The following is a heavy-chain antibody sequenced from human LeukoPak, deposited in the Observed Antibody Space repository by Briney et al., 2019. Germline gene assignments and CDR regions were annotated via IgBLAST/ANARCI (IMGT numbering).Heavy chain of an antibody. V-gene: IGHV3-30*01. D-gene: IGHD1-14*01. CDR3: ARGREPNDY. Sequence: GGSLRLSCAASGFTFSSYAMHWVRQAPGKGLEWVAVISYDGSNKYYADSVKGRFTISRDNSKNTLYLQMNSLRAEDTAVYYCARGREPNDYWGQGTPVTVSS. CDR2: ISYDGSNK. CDR1: GFTFSSYA. J-gene: IGHJ4*02.